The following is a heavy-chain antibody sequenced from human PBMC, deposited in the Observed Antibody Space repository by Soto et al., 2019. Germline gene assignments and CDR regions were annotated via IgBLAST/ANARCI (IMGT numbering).Heavy chain of an antibody. Sequence: PSETLSLTCTVSGGSISSYYWSWIRQPPGKGLEWIGYIYYSGSTNYNPSLKSRVTISVDTSKNQFSLKLSSVTAADTAVYYCARTVTTGYYYYYMDVWGKGTTVTVSS. CDR2: IYYSGST. J-gene: IGHJ6*03. D-gene: IGHD4-4*01. V-gene: IGHV4-59*01. CDR1: GGSISSYY. CDR3: ARTVTTGYYYYYMDV.